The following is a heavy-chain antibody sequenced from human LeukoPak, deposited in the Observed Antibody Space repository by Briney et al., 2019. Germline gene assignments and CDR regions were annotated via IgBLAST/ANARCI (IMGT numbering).Heavy chain of an antibody. J-gene: IGHJ6*03. Sequence: ASVKVSCKASGYTFTGYYMNWVRQAPGQGLEWMGWINPNSGGTNYAQKFQGRVTMTRDTSISTAYMELSRLRSDDTAVYYCAGASLSVYLYYYYMDFWGKGTTVTVSS. CDR1: GYTFTGYY. CDR3: AGASLSVYLYYYYMDF. V-gene: IGHV1-2*02. D-gene: IGHD2-2*01. CDR2: INPNSGGT.